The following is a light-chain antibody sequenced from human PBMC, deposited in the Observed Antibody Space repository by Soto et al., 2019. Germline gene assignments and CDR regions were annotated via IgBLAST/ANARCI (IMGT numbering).Light chain of an antibody. Sequence: EIVLTQSPGTLSLSPGERATLSCRASQSVSGSSLAWYQHKPGQAPRLLISGASSKATGIPDRFSGSGSGTDFTFIISSLEPEDFGMYYCHQYGSFPHTFGQGTELDTK. CDR2: GAS. CDR1: QSVSGSS. J-gene: IGKJ2*01. CDR3: HQYGSFPHT. V-gene: IGKV3-20*01.